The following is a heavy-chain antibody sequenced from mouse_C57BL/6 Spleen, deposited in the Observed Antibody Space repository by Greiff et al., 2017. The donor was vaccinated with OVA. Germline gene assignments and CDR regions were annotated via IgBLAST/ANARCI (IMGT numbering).Heavy chain of an antibody. CDR3: AREEDYDGYFDV. D-gene: IGHD2-4*01. V-gene: IGHV3-6*01. Sequence: VQLKESGPGLVKPSQSLTLTCSVTGYSITSCYHWNWIRQSPGNKLEWMGYISYDGSTNYNPSLTNRISITRDTSKNQFFLKLNAVTTKDKAAYYYAREEDYDGYFDVWGTGTTVTVSS. CDR2: ISYDGST. J-gene: IGHJ1*03. CDR1: GYSITSCYH.